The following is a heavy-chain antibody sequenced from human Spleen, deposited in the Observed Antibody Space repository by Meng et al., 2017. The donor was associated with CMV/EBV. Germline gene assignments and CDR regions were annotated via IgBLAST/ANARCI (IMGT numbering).Heavy chain of an antibody. CDR2: ISYSGTT. D-gene: IGHD1-1*01. V-gene: IGHV4-30-4*01. J-gene: IGHJ4*02. CDR1: GGFISGGGYY. Sequence: VYGGFISGGGYYWRLIRQPPGKGLEWIGYISYSGTTYYNPSLKSRITISIDTSKNQFSLNLNSVTAADTAVYYCARDGGRTRGIDYWGQGILVTVSS. CDR3: ARDGGRTRGIDY.